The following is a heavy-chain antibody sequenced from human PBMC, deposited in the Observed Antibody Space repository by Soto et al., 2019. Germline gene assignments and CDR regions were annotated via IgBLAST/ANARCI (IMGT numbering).Heavy chain of an antibody. CDR2: IWYDGSKD. Sequence: VQLVESGGGVVQPGGSLRLSCEASGFTFSNYGMHWVRQAPGKGLEWVALIWYDGSKDYYADSVKGRFTISRDNSKDTAYLQMNSLRVEDTAVYYCARIDVQCYDYWGHGTLVSVSS. V-gene: IGHV3-33*01. CDR1: GFTFSNYG. CDR3: ARIDVQCYDY. J-gene: IGHJ4*01. D-gene: IGHD2-15*01.